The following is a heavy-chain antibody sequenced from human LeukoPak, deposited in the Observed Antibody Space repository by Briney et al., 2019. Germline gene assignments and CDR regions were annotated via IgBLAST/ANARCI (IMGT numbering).Heavy chain of an antibody. D-gene: IGHD2-15*01. CDR3: ARGRYCSADICSGGDAFDI. J-gene: IGHJ3*02. Sequence: SETLSLTCTVSGCSINNYYWSWIRQPAGKGLEWIGRIYTRGSTNYKPSLKSRVTMSVDTSKNQFSPKLSSVTAADTAVYYCARGRYCSADICSGGDAFDIWGQGTMVSVSS. CDR1: GCSINNYY. V-gene: IGHV4-4*07. CDR2: IYTRGST.